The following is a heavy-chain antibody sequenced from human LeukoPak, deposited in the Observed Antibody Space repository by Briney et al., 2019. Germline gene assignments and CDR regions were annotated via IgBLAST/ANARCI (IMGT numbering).Heavy chain of an antibody. D-gene: IGHD6-13*01. Sequence: ASVKVSCKASGYTFTGYYMHWVRQAPGQGLEWMGWINPNSGGTNYAQKFQGRVTMTRDTSISTAYMELSRLRSDDTAVYYCARAGYSSSWYSGYWGQGTLVTVSS. CDR1: GYTFTGYY. CDR3: ARAGYSSSWYSGY. J-gene: IGHJ4*02. V-gene: IGHV1-2*02. CDR2: INPNSGGT.